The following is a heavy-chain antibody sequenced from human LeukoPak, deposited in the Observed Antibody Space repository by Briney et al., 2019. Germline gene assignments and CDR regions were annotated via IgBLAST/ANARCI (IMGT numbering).Heavy chain of an antibody. CDR2: IDPNSGGT. V-gene: IGHV1-2*02. CDR1: GYTFTGYY. J-gene: IGHJ6*02. CDR3: ARDGRPIGRGGMDV. Sequence: ASVKVSCKASGYTFTGYYMHWVRQAPGQGLEWMGWIDPNSGGTNYAQKFQGRVTMTRDTSISTAYMELSRLRSDDTAVYYCARDGRPIGRGGMDVWGQGTTVTVSS. D-gene: IGHD3-10*01.